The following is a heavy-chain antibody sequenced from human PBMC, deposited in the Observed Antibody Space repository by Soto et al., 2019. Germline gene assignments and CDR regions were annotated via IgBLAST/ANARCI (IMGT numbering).Heavy chain of an antibody. D-gene: IGHD3-10*01. Sequence: QVQLVESGGGVVQPGRSLRLSCAASGFTFSSYAMHWVRQAPGKGLEWVAVISYDGSNKYYADSVKGRFTISRDNSKNTLYLQMNSLRAEDTAVYYCARDRRTYYYGSGSYYDYWGQGTLVTVSS. J-gene: IGHJ4*02. V-gene: IGHV3-30-3*01. CDR2: ISYDGSNK. CDR1: GFTFSSYA. CDR3: ARDRRTYYYGSGSYYDY.